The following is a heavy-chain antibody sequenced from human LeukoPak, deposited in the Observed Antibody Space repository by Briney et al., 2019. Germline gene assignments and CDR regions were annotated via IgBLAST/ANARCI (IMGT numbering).Heavy chain of an antibody. D-gene: IGHD3-22*01. V-gene: IGHV3-23*01. Sequence: GGSLRLSCAASGFTFSSYAMSWVRQAPGKGLEWVSAISGSGGSTYCADSVKGRFTISRDNSKNTLYLQMNSLRAEDTAVYYCAKDQDSSGYYWKGDVWAKGPRSPSPQ. CDR3: AKDQDSSGYYWKGDV. CDR1: GFTFSSYA. CDR2: ISGSGGST. J-gene: IGHJ6*04.